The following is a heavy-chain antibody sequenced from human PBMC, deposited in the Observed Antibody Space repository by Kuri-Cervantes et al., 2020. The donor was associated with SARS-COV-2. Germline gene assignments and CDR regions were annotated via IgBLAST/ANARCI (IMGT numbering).Heavy chain of an antibody. Sequence: GESLKISCAASGFTFSSYWMSWVRQAPGKGLEWVANIKQDGSEKYYVDSVKGRFTISRDNAKNSLYLQMNSLRAEDTAVYYCAREASSWYFFDIWGQGTMVTVSS. CDR3: AREASSWYFFDI. D-gene: IGHD6-13*01. CDR1: GFTFSSYW. J-gene: IGHJ3*02. CDR2: IKQDGSEK. V-gene: IGHV3-7*01.